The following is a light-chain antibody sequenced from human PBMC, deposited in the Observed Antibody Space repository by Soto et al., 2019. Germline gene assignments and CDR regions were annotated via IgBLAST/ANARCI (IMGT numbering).Light chain of an antibody. CDR1: SSDVGAYNY. J-gene: IGLJ1*01. Sequence: QSALTQPPSASGSPGQSVTISGTGTSSDVGAYNYVSWYQQLPGKAPKLIIYEVSKRPSGVPDRFAGSKSGNTASLTVSGLQAEDEADYYGTSYAGTYSFFYVFGTGTKLTVL. V-gene: IGLV2-8*01. CDR2: EVS. CDR3: TSYAGTYSFFYV.